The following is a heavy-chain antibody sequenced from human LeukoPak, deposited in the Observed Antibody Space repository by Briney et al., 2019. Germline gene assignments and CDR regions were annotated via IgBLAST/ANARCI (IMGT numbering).Heavy chain of an antibody. J-gene: IGHJ3*02. Sequence: SGPTLVNPPQTLTLTCTFSGFSLSTSGVGVGWIRQPPGKALEWLALIYWVDDKRYSPSLKSRLTITKDTSKNQVVLTMTNMDPVDTATYYCARPDSKGAFDIWGQGTMVTVSS. V-gene: IGHV2-5*02. D-gene: IGHD4-11*01. CDR3: ARPDSKGAFDI. CDR2: IYWVDDK. CDR1: GFSLSTSGVG.